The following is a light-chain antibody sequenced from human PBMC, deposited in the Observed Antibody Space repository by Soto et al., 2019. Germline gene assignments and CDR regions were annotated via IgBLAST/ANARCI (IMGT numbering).Light chain of an antibody. CDR1: QSIFKSSNKGDY. Sequence: DIVMTQSPDSLAVSLGERAIINCKSSQSIFKSSNKGDYLAWYQQKPGQPPKLLIYLASTRESGVPDRFSGSGPGTDFTLTISSLQDEDVAVYDCQQYYTTPHSFGQGTKVEFK. V-gene: IGKV4-1*01. J-gene: IGKJ1*01. CDR2: LAS. CDR3: QQYYTTPHS.